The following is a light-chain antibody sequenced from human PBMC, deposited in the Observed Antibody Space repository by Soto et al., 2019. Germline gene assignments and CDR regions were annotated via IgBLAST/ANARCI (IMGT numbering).Light chain of an antibody. CDR1: SSNIGSNA. Sequence: QTVVTQPPSASGTPGQRVTISCSGSSSNIGSNAVNWYQQLPGTAPKLLIYNTNQRPSGAPDRFSGSKSGTSASLAISGLQSEDEGDYYCSAYTARSTLVFGGGTKLTVL. J-gene: IGLJ3*02. V-gene: IGLV1-44*01. CDR3: SAYTARSTLV. CDR2: NTN.